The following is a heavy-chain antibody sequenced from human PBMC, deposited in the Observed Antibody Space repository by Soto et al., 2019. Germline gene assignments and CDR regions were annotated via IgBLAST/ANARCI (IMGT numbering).Heavy chain of an antibody. Sequence: ASVKVSCKASGGTFSSSAISWVRQAPGQGLEWMGWINPNSGGTNYAQKFQGWVTMTRDTSISTAYMELSRLRSDDTAVYYCARDGAARPFDIWGQGTMVTVSS. CDR3: ARDGAARPFDI. D-gene: IGHD6-25*01. CDR2: INPNSGGT. V-gene: IGHV1-2*04. J-gene: IGHJ3*02. CDR1: GGTFSSSA.